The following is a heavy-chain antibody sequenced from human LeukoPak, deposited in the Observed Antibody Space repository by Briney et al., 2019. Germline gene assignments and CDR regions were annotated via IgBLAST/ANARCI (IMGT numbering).Heavy chain of an antibody. V-gene: IGHV3-23*01. CDR2: ISGSGGST. J-gene: IGHJ5*02. D-gene: IGHD5-18*01. Sequence: PGGSLRLSCAAPGFTFSSYAMSWVRQAPGKGPEWVSAISGSGGSTYYADSVKGRFTISRDNSKNALYLQMNSLRAEDTAVYYCAKEVQLWFNWFDPWGQGTLVTVSS. CDR1: GFTFSSYA. CDR3: AKEVQLWFNWFDP.